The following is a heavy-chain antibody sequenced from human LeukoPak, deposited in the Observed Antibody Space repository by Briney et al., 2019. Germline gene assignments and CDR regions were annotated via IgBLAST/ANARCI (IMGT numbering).Heavy chain of an antibody. CDR1: GFTVSNNY. V-gene: IGHV3-53*04. J-gene: IGHJ4*02. CDR2: IYSGGST. D-gene: IGHD1-26*01. CDR3: ARVKWEVMSFDY. Sequence: GGALRLSCAAPGFTVSNNYMSWVREAPGKGREWVSLIYSGGSTYYADSVKGRFTISRHSSENTLYLQMNSLRAEDTAVYYCARVKWEVMSFDYWGQGSLITVSS.